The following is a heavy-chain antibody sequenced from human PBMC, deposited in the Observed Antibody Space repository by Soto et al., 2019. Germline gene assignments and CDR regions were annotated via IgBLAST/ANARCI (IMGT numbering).Heavy chain of an antibody. CDR1: GCPISSYY. CDR3: ARDPGYSAYAFDY. CDR2: ISATGST. V-gene: IGHV4-4*07. J-gene: IGHJ4*02. D-gene: IGHD5-12*01. Sequence: PSETLSLTCTVSGCPISSYYWSWIRQPAGKGLEWVGRISATGSTNYNPSLKSRVTMSVDTSKNQFSLNLSSVTAADTAVYSCARDPGYSAYAFDYWGQGTLVTVSS.